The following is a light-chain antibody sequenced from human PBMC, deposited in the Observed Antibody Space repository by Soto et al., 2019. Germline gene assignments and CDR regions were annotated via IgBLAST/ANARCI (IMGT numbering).Light chain of an antibody. CDR1: RSVSDTL. J-gene: IGKJ4*01. V-gene: IGKV3-20*01. CDR2: GTS. CDR3: QQYNNWPLT. Sequence: EIVLTQSPGTLSLSPGERATLSCRADRSVSDTLLTWFQQKPGQAPRLLIFGTSNRAPGIPDRFSGSGSGTDFTLTISRLEPDDFAVYYCQQYNNWPLTFGGGTKVDIK.